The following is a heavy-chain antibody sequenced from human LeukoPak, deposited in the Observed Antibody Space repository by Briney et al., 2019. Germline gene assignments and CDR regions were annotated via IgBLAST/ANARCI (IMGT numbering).Heavy chain of an antibody. CDR2: IINDGSYT. Sequence: QTGGSLRLSCAASGFTFSPVWMHWVRQAPGKGLMWVSHIINDGSYTTYADSVKGRFSISRDNAKNTVYLQMNSLRAEDTAVYYCARDPKLDTAMVIGAFDIWGQGTMVTVSS. J-gene: IGHJ3*02. CDR3: ARDPKLDTAMVIGAFDI. D-gene: IGHD5-18*01. V-gene: IGHV3-74*01. CDR1: GFTFSPVW.